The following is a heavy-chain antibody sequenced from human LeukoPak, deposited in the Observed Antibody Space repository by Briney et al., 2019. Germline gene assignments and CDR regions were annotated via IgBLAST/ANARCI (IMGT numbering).Heavy chain of an antibody. CDR3: AKDKSATTMVRGVIIGPYFDY. Sequence: GGSLRLSCAASGFTFYDYAMHWVRHAPGKGLEWVSGISWNSGSIGYADSVKGRFTISRDNAKNSLYLQMNSLRAEDTALYYCAKDKSATTMVRGVIIGPYFDYWGQGTLVTVSS. CDR2: ISWNSGSI. D-gene: IGHD3-10*01. CDR1: GFTFYDYA. V-gene: IGHV3-9*01. J-gene: IGHJ4*02.